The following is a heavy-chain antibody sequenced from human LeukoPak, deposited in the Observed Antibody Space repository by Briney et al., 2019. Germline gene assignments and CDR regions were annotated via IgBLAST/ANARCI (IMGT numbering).Heavy chain of an antibody. CDR2: IKQDGSEK. D-gene: IGHD6-6*01. Sequence: GGSLRLSCAASGFTFDDYGMSWVRQAPGKGLEWVANIKQDGSEKYYVDSVKGRFTISRDNAKNSLYLQMNSLRAEDTAVYYCARDYQYSSSAGWYDAFDIWGQGTMVTVSS. J-gene: IGHJ3*02. CDR1: GFTFDDYG. V-gene: IGHV3-7*01. CDR3: ARDYQYSSSAGWYDAFDI.